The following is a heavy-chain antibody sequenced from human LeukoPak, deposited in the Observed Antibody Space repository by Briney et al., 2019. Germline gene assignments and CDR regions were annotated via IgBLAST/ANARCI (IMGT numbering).Heavy chain of an antibody. V-gene: IGHV3-11*01. J-gene: IGHJ4*02. Sequence: GGSLRLSCAASGFTFSTYWMSWVRQAPGKGLEWVSXISSSGSTIYXADSVKGRFTISRDNAKNSLYLQINSLRAEDTAVYYCARDARXXXXXRFDYWGQGTLVTVSS. CDR1: GFTFSTYW. CDR2: ISSSGSTI. CDR3: ARDARXXXXXRFDY.